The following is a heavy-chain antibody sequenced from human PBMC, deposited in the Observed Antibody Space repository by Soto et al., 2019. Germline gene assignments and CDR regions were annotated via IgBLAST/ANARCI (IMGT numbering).Heavy chain of an antibody. CDR1: GGSFSGYY. Sequence: SETLSLTCAVYGGSFSGYYWSWIRQPPGKGLEWIGEINHSGSTNYNPSHKSRVTISVDTSKNQFSLKLSSVTAADTAVYYCARSRYDFWSGYYPSFVYYYYGIDVWGQGTTVTVSS. D-gene: IGHD3-3*01. J-gene: IGHJ6*02. CDR2: INHSGST. V-gene: IGHV4-34*01. CDR3: ARSRYDFWSGYYPSFVYYYYGIDV.